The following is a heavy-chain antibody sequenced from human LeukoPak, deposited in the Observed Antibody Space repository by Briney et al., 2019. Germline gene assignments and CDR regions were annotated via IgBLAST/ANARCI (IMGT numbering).Heavy chain of an antibody. Sequence: GSLRLSCAASGFTFSSYWMSWVRQAPGKGLEWVANIKQDGSEKYYVDSVKGRFTISRDNAKNSLYLQMNSLRAEDTAVYYCARGPLTGSGYDWPFDYWGQGTLVTVSS. CDR2: IKQDGSEK. V-gene: IGHV3-7*03. CDR1: GFTFSSYW. D-gene: IGHD5-12*01. J-gene: IGHJ4*02. CDR3: ARGPLTGSGYDWPFDY.